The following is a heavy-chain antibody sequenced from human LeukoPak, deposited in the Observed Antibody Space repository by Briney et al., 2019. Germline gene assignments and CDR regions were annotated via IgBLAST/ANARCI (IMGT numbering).Heavy chain of an antibody. CDR3: ARQNGGWFGELLLMDWFDP. D-gene: IGHD3-10*01. Sequence: SQTLSLTCAISGDSVSSNSAAWNWIRQSPSRGLEWLGRTYYRSKWYNDYAVSVKSRITINPDKSKNQFSLQLNSVTPEDTAVYYCARQNGGWFGELLLMDWFDPWGQGTLVTVSS. J-gene: IGHJ5*02. CDR1: GDSVSSNSAA. CDR2: TYYRSKWYN. V-gene: IGHV6-1*01.